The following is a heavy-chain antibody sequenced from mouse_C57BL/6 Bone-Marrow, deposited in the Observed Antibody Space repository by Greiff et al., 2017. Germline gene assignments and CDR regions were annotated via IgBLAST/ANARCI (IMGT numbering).Heavy chain of an antibody. CDR3: AGGALIYCGCSQCYFVY. CDR2: INPNNGGT. V-gene: IGHV1-22*01. CDR1: GYTFTDYN. Sequence: VQLQQSGPELVKPGASVKMSCKASGYTFTDYNMHWVKQSHGKSLEWIGYINPNNGGTSYNQKFKGKATLTVNKSSSTAYMELRSLTSEDSAVYYCAGGALIYCGCSQCYFVYWGQGTTLTVSS. J-gene: IGHJ2*01. D-gene: IGHD1-1*01.